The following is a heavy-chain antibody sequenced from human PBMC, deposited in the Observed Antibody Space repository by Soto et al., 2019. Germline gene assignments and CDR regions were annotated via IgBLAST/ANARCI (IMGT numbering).Heavy chain of an antibody. Sequence: GGSLRLSCAASGFTFSSYGMHWVRQAPGKGLEWVAVISYDGSNKYYADSVKGRFTISRDNSKNPLYLQMNSLRAEDTAVYYCAKDLQYITIFGVPIYYGMDVWGQGTTVTVSS. CDR3: AKDLQYITIFGVPIYYGMDV. CDR2: ISYDGSNK. V-gene: IGHV3-30*18. D-gene: IGHD3-3*01. CDR1: GFTFSSYG. J-gene: IGHJ6*02.